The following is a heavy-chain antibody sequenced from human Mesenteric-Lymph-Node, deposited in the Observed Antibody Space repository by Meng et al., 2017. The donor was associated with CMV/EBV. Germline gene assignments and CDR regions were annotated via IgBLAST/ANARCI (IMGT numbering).Heavy chain of an antibody. J-gene: IGHJ6*02. CDR1: GYTFTSYA. CDR2: ISGSNDNT. CDR3: ARDFDSGNYYYCAMDV. V-gene: IGHV1-18*01. D-gene: IGHD3-9*01. Sequence: ASVKVSCKASGYTFTSYAMHWVRQAPGQGLEWMGWISGSNDNTKYTQKIQGRVTMTTDTSTDTAYMELRSLRSDDTAVYYCARDFDSGNYYYCAMDVWGQGTTVTVSS.